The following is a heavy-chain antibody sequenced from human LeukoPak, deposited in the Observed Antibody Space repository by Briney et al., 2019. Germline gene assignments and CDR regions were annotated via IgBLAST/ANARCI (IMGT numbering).Heavy chain of an antibody. CDR1: GYSFTSYW. V-gene: IGHV5-51*01. CDR3: ARGHYYDSSGYGGSYYYFDY. Sequence: AGESLKTSCKGSGYSFTSYWIGWVRQMPGKGLEWMGIIYPGDSDTRYSPSFQGQVTISADKSISTAYLQWSSLKASDTAMYYCARGHYYDSSGYGGSYYYFDYWGQGTLVTVSS. CDR2: IYPGDSDT. J-gene: IGHJ4*02. D-gene: IGHD3-22*01.